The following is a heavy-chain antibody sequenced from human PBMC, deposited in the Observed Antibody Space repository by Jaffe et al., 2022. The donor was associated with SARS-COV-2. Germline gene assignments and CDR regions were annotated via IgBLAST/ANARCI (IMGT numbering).Heavy chain of an antibody. Sequence: QVQLQESGPGLVKPSETLSLTCTVSGGSISSYYWHWIRQPPGKGLEWIGSFFHSGGTNFSPSLKSQVTMSIDTSKNEIYLKLSLVTAADTAVYYCARGASSSWFGSRRLDYWGQGILVTVSS. CDR1: GGSISSYY. CDR2: FFHSGGT. CDR3: ARGASSSWFGSRRLDY. J-gene: IGHJ4*02. V-gene: IGHV4-59*01. D-gene: IGHD6-13*01.